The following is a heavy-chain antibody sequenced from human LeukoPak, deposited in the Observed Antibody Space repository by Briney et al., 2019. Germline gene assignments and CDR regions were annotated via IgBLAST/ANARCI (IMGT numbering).Heavy chain of an antibody. CDR3: ARARWNYGGYYYYMDV. D-gene: IGHD1-7*01. CDR1: GGSFSGYY. V-gene: IGHV4-34*01. Sequence: SETLSLTCAVYGGSFSGYYWSWIRQPPGKGLEWIGEINHSGSTNYNPSLKSRVTISVDTSKNQFSLKLSSVTAADTAVYYCARARWNYGGYYYYMDVWGKGTTVTVSS. CDR2: INHSGST. J-gene: IGHJ6*03.